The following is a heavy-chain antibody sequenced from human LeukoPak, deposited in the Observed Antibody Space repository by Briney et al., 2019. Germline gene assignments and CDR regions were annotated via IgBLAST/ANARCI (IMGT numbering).Heavy chain of an antibody. V-gene: IGHV3-74*01. CDR2: IASDGSST. J-gene: IGHJ4*02. D-gene: IGHD4-23*01. CDR3: ARGRPHGNDY. Sequence: GGSLRLSCAASGFTFTTYWMHWVRQAPGKGLVWVSRIASDGSSTTHADSVKGRFSISRDNAKNTLYLQMNSLRVEDTAVYYCARGRPHGNDYWGQGTLVTVSS. CDR1: GFTFTTYW.